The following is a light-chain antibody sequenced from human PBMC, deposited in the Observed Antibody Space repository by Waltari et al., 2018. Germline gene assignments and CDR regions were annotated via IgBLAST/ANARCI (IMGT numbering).Light chain of an antibody. CDR1: QSVLSSSNNKNY. V-gene: IGKV4-1*01. CDR3: QQYYTTPLT. CDR2: WAS. J-gene: IGKJ4*01. Sequence: DIVMTQFPDSLAVSLGERATINCKSSQSVLSSSNNKNYLAWYQQKPGKPPKLLIYWASTRESVVPDRFSGSGSGTDFTLTISSLQAEDVAVYYCQQYYTTPLTFGGGTKVEIK.